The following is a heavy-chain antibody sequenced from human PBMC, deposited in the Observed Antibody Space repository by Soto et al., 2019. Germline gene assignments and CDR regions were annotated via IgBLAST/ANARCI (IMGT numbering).Heavy chain of an antibody. CDR3: TTYWGTGNDAKGFHI. CDR1: GDSISGATYF. J-gene: IGHJ3*02. V-gene: IGHV4-31*11. D-gene: IGHD2-8*02. CDR2: ISYRGST. Sequence: QVQLQESGPGLVKPSQTLSLTCAVSGDSISGATYFWSWIRQHPEKGLEWIGYISYRGSTYYSPSLMSRVIISIDTSKNQFSLSLNSVTAADTAVYYCTTYWGTGNDAKGFHIWGQRTVVTVSS.